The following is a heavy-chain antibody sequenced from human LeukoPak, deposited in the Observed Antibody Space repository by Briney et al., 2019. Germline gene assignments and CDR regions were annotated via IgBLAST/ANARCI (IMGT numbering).Heavy chain of an antibody. Sequence: SETLSLTCTVSGGSITSSSYYWGWIRQPPGRGLEWLGSIYYSGSNYYNPSLKSRVTISVDMSKNQFSLKLSSVTAADTAVYYCAVPHSEQWLPWPLDYWGRGTLVTVSS. J-gene: IGHJ4*02. CDR2: IYYSGSN. V-gene: IGHV4-39*01. CDR3: AVPHSEQWLPWPLDY. D-gene: IGHD6-19*01. CDR1: GGSITSSSYY.